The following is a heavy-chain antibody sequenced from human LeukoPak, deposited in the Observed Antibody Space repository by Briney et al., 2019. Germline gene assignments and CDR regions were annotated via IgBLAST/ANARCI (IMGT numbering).Heavy chain of an antibody. D-gene: IGHD2-15*01. Sequence: SVKVSCKASGGTFSIYAINWVRQAPGQGLEWMGGIIPIFGTAHYAQKFQGRVTITADTSTSTAYMELSSMRSEDTAVYYCAAVISGGSRAAYYYYMDVWGKGTTVTISS. CDR3: AAVISGGSRAAYYYYMDV. J-gene: IGHJ6*03. CDR2: IIPIFGTA. V-gene: IGHV1-69*06. CDR1: GGTFSIYA.